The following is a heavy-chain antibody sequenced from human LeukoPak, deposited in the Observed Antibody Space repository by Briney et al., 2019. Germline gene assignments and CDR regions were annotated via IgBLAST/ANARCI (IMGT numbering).Heavy chain of an antibody. CDR1: GGSISGYD. V-gene: IGHV4-4*07. J-gene: IGHJ3*02. CDR2: IYTSGST. Sequence: PSETLSLTCTVSGGSISGYDWSWLRQSAGKGLEWIGHIYTSGSTNYNPSLKSQVTMSVDTSKNQFSLKLRSVTAADTAVYFCARRFSANAFDIWGQGTMVTVSS. CDR3: ARRFSANAFDI. D-gene: IGHD5-12*01.